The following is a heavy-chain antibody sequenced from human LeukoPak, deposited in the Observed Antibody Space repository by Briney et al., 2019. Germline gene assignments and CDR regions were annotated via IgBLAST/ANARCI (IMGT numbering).Heavy chain of an antibody. D-gene: IGHD3-22*01. V-gene: IGHV1-69*05. CDR3: ARGYDSSGYSDAFDI. CDR2: IIPIFGTA. CDR1: GGTFSSYA. Sequence: ASVKVSCKASGGTFSSYAISWVRQAPGQGLEWMGGIIPIFGTANYAQKFQGRVTMTRNTSISTAYMELSSLRSEDTAVYYCARGYDSSGYSDAFDIWGQGTMVTVSS. J-gene: IGHJ3*02.